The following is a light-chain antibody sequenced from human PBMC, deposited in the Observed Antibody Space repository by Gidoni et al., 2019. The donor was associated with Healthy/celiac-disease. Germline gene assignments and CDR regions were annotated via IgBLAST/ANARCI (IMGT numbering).Light chain of an antibody. J-gene: IGKJ4*01. Sequence: EIVLTQSPATLSLPPGERATLSCRASQSVSSYLAWYQQKPGQAPRLLIYDASNRATGIPARFSGSGSGTDFTLTISSLEPEDFAVHYCQQRSNWLTFXGXTKVEIK. CDR2: DAS. CDR3: QQRSNWLT. V-gene: IGKV3-11*01. CDR1: QSVSSY.